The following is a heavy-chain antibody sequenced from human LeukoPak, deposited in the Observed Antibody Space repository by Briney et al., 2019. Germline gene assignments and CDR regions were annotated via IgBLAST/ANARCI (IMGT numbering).Heavy chain of an antibody. Sequence: SETLSLTCTVSTDSISGSSYYWGWIRQPPGKGLEWIGRIYTSGSTNYNPSLKSRVTMSVDTSKNQFSLKLSSVSAADTAVYYCARDVVAAAGTWDYWGQGTQVTVSS. CDR3: ARDVVAAAGTWDY. J-gene: IGHJ4*02. CDR2: IYTSGST. V-gene: IGHV4-39*07. D-gene: IGHD6-13*01. CDR1: TDSISGSSYY.